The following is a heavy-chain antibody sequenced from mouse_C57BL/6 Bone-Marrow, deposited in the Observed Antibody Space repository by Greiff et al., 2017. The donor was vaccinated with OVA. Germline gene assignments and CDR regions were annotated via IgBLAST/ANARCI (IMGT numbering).Heavy chain of an antibody. CDR3: TRLLDAMDY. CDR2: ISSGGDYI. CDR1: GFTFSSYA. V-gene: IGHV5-9-1*02. J-gene: IGHJ4*01. Sequence: EVKLVESGEGLVKPGGSLKLSCAASGFTFSSYAMSWVRQTPEKRLEWVAYISSGGDYIYYADTVKGRFTLSRDNARNTLYLQMSSLKSEDTAMYYCTRLLDAMDYWGQGTAVTVSS. D-gene: IGHD2-1*01.